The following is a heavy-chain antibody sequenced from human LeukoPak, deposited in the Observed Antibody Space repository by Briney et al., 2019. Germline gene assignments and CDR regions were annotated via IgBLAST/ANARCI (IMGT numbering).Heavy chain of an antibody. J-gene: IGHJ4*02. CDR1: GGSFSGYY. CDR2: INHSGST. CDR3: ARETRVATITDAGIAVAGTPRGYYFDY. Sequence: SETLSLTCAVYGGSFSGYYWSWIRQPPGKGLEWIGEINHSGSTNYNPSLKSRVTISVDTSKNQFSLKLSSVTAADTAVYYCARETRVATITDAGIAVAGTPRGYYFDYWGQGTLVTVSS. D-gene: IGHD6-19*01. V-gene: IGHV4-34*01.